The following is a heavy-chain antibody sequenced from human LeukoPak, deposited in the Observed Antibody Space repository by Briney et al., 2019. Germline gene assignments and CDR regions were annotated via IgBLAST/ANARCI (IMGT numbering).Heavy chain of an antibody. CDR1: GYTFTSYG. D-gene: IGHD6-19*01. V-gene: IGHV1-18*01. CDR2: ISAYNGNT. CDR3: ARDGLAVAGIQLGFDY. J-gene: IGHJ4*02. Sequence: ASVKVSCKASGYTFTSYGISWVRQAPGRGLEWMGWISAYNGNTDYAQKLQGRVTMTTDTSTSTAYMELRSLRSDDTAVYYCARDGLAVAGIQLGFDYWGQGTLVTVSS.